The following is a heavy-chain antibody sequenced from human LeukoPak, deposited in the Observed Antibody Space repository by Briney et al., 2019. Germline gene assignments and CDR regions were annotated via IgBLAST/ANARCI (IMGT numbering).Heavy chain of an antibody. CDR1: GFTFSTSW. V-gene: IGHV3-7*03. CDR2: IKKDGSET. CDR3: ARGRYSGTTYYFDY. Sequence: GGSLRLSCAASGFTFSTSWMSWVRQVPGKGLEWVANIKKDGSETYYVDSVKGRFTISRDSAKNSLYLQMNSLRAEDTAMYYCARGRYSGTTYYFDYWGQGTLVTVSS. J-gene: IGHJ4*02. D-gene: IGHD5-12*01.